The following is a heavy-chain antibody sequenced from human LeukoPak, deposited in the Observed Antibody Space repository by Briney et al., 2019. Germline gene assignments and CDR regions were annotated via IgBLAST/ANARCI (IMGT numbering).Heavy chain of an antibody. V-gene: IGHV3-13*01. CDR3: ARVLQPYYDSSGYYDY. Sequence: GGSLRLSCAASGFTFSSYDMHWVRQATGKGLEWDSAIGTAGDTYYPGSVKGRFTISRENAKNSLYLQMNSLRAGDTAVYYCARVLQPYYDSSGYYDYWGQGTLVTVSS. D-gene: IGHD3-22*01. CDR2: IGTAGDT. CDR1: GFTFSSYD. J-gene: IGHJ4*02.